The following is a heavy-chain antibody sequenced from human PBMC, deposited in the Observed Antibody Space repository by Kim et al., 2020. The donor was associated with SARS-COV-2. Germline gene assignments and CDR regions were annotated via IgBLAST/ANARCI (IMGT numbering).Heavy chain of an antibody. V-gene: IGHV3-53*01. J-gene: IGHJ4*02. Sequence: STYYAGSVKGRVTISRDNSKNPLYLQMNSLRAEDTAVYYCARSSTTAFDSWGQGTLVTVSS. CDR2: ST. D-gene: IGHD4-4*01. CDR3: ARSSTTAFDS.